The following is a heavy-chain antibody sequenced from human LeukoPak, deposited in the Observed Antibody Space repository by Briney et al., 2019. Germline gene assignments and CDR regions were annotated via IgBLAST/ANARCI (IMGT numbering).Heavy chain of an antibody. V-gene: IGHV1-2*02. D-gene: IGHD2-21*02. CDR2: INPNSGGT. CDR1: GGTFSSYV. Sequence: ASVKVSCKASGGTFSSYVISWVRQAPGQGPEWMGWINPNSGGTNYAQKFQGRVTMTRDTSISTAYMELSRLRSDDTAVYYCARDLQCGGDCYKDLWGRGTLVTVSS. J-gene: IGHJ2*01. CDR3: ARDLQCGGDCYKDL.